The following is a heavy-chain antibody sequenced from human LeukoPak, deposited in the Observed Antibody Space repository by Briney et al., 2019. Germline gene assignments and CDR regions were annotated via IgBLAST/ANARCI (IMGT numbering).Heavy chain of an antibody. V-gene: IGHV4-34*01. CDR2: INHSGST. D-gene: IGHD2-15*01. Sequence: SETLSLTCAVYGGSFSGYYSSWIRQPPGKGLEWIGEINHSGSTNYNPSLKSRVTISVGTSKNQFSLKLSSVTAADTAVYYCARAKTRNRPRYCSGGSCPPYYFDYWGQGTLVTVSS. CDR3: ARAKTRNRPRYCSGGSCPPYYFDY. J-gene: IGHJ4*02. CDR1: GGSFSGYY.